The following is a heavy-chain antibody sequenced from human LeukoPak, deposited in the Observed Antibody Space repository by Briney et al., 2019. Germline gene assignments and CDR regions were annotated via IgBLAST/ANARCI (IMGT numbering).Heavy chain of an antibody. V-gene: IGHV3-15*01. J-gene: IGHJ4*02. CDR3: AKGPLIEVAGTTWDY. D-gene: IGHD6-19*01. CDR2: IKSKTDGGTT. CDR1: GFTFSNAW. Sequence: GGSLRLSCAASGFTFSNAWMSWVRQAPGKGLEWVGRIKSKTDGGTTDYAAPVKGRFTISRDDSKNTLYLQMNSLRAEDTAIYNCAKGPLIEVAGTTWDYWGQGTLVTVSS.